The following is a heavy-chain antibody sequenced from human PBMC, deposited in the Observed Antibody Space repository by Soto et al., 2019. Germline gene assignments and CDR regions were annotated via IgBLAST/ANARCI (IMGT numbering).Heavy chain of an antibody. CDR2: ISAYNGNT. D-gene: IGHD2-8*01. V-gene: IGHV1-18*01. CDR1: GYTFTSYG. J-gene: IGHJ4*02. CDR3: ARAPLPYCTNGVCYLFDY. Sequence: GASVKVSCKASGYTFTSYGISWVRQAPGQGLEWMGWISAYNGNTNYAQKLQGRVTMTTDTSTSTAYMELRSLRSDDTAVYYCARAPLPYCTNGVCYLFDYWRQGTLVTVSS.